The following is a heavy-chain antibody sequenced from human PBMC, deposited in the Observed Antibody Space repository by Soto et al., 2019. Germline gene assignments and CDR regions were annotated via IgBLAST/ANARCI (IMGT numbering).Heavy chain of an antibody. CDR2: IIPIFGTA. Sequence: QVQLVQSGAEVKKPGSSVKVSCKASGGTFSSYAISWVRQAPGQGLEWMGGIIPIFGTANYAQQFQGRVTITADKSTSTAYMELSSLSSEDTDVYYCARGPYSGIPNYCGQGTLVTVSS. J-gene: IGHJ4*02. V-gene: IGHV1-69*06. CDR3: ARGPYSGIPNY. CDR1: GGTFSSYA. D-gene: IGHD1-26*01.